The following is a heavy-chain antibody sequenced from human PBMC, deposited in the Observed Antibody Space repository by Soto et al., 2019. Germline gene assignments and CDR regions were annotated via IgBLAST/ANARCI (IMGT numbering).Heavy chain of an antibody. J-gene: IGHJ4*02. V-gene: IGHV4-30-4*01. CDR3: ARSRYCSSTSCFTLGDYFDS. D-gene: IGHD2-2*01. CDR2: IYYSGTT. Sequence: PSETLSLTCTVSGDSISSGDYYWSWIRQPPGKGLEWIGHIYYSGTTYYNPALKSRVTIPVDTSKNQFSLKLSSVTAADTAVYRCARSRYCSSTSCFTLGDYFDSWGQGTLVTVS. CDR1: GDSISSGDYY.